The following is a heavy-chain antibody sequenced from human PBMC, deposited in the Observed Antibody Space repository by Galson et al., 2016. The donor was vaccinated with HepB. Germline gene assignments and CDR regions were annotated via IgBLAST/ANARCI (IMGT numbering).Heavy chain of an antibody. CDR2: ISHDGSIK. CDR3: SRGQGRRGWHEDYFEN. D-gene: IGHD6-19*01. Sequence: SLRLSCAASGFTFSSYAIHWVRQAPGKGLEWVAVISHDGSIKYYAGSVKGRFTISRDNSKNTLYLQMDSLRAEDTAVYYCSRGQGRRGWHEDYFENWGQGTLVTVSS. J-gene: IGHJ4*02. V-gene: IGHV3-30*04. CDR1: GFTFSSYA.